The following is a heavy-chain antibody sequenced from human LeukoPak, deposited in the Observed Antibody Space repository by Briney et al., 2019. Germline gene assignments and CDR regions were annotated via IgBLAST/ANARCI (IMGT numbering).Heavy chain of an antibody. J-gene: IGHJ4*02. D-gene: IGHD3-3*01. CDR1: GFTFSNYG. CDR2: ISYDGSNK. V-gene: IGHV3-30*03. CDR3: AIIKFTTSNPIDY. Sequence: GGSLRLSCAASGFTFSNYGIHWVRRAPGKGLEWVAVISYDGSNKYYADSVKGRFTISRDNSKNTLYLQMNSLRAEDTAVYYCAIIKFTTSNPIDYWGQGTLVTVSS.